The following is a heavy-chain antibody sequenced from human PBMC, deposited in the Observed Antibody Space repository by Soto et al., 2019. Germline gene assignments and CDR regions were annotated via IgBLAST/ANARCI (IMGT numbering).Heavy chain of an antibody. D-gene: IGHD1-1*01. CDR3: ARELGTTYYFDY. CDR2: IYYSGST. V-gene: IGHV4-31*03. J-gene: IGHJ4*02. CDR1: GGSISSGGYY. Sequence: SETLSLTCTVSGGSISSGGYYWSWIRQHPGKGLEWIGYIYYSGSTYYNPSLKSRVTISVDTSKNQFSLKLSSVTAADTAVYYCARELGTTYYFDYWGQGTLVTVSS.